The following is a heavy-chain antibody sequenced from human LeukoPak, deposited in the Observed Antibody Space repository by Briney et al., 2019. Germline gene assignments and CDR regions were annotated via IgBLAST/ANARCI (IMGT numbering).Heavy chain of an antibody. CDR3: ARVYGSGSYLIGFDY. CDR1: GGSISSYY. J-gene: IGHJ4*02. CDR2: NYYSGST. Sequence: SETLSLTCTVSGGSISSYYWSWIRQPPGKGLEWIGYNYYSGSTNYNPSLKSRVTISVDTSKNQFSLKLSSVTAADTAVYYCARVYGSGSYLIGFDYWGQGTLVTVSS. D-gene: IGHD3-10*01. V-gene: IGHV4-59*01.